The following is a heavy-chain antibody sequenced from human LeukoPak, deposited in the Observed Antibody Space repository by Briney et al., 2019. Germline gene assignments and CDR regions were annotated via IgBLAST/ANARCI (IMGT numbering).Heavy chain of an antibody. CDR2: IYTSGST. J-gene: IGHJ4*02. D-gene: IGHD3-10*01. CDR1: GGSISSGSYY. CDR3: AREPITMVRENELGFDY. Sequence: SETLSLTCTVSGGSISSGSYYWSWIRQPAGKGLEWIGRIYTSGSTNYNPSLKSRVTISVDTSKNQFSLKLSSVTAAATAVYYGAREPITMVRENELGFDYWGQGTLVTVSS. V-gene: IGHV4-61*02.